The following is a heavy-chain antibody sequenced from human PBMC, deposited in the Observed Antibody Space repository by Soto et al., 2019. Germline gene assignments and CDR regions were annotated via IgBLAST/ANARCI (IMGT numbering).Heavy chain of an antibody. CDR1: GFTFSSYA. CDR2: ISGSGGST. J-gene: IGHJ2*01. V-gene: IGHV3-23*01. Sequence: GGSLRLSCAASGFTFSSYAMSWVRRAPGKGLEWVSAISGSGGSTYYADSVRGRFTISRDNSKNTLYLQMNSLRAEDTAVYYCAKGSVDTAMFDSGYFDLWGRGTLVTVSS. CDR3: AKGSVDTAMFDSGYFDL. D-gene: IGHD5-18*01.